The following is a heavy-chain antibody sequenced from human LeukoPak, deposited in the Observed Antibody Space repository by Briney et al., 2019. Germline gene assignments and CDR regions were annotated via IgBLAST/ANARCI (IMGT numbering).Heavy chain of an antibody. D-gene: IGHD3/OR15-3a*01. V-gene: IGHV3-23*01. CDR3: AKVPLRTGLKYFDY. J-gene: IGHJ4*02. CDR2: ISSSGGST. Sequence: GGSLRPSCAASGFTFSIYGMSWVRQAPGKGLEWVSGISSSGGSTYYADSVRGRFTISRDNFKNTLSLQVNSLRADDTAVFYCAKVPLRTGLKYFDYWGQGTLVTVSS. CDR1: GFTFSIYG.